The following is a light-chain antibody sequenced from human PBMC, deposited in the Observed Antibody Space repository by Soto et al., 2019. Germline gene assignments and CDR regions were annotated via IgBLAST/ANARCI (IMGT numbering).Light chain of an antibody. Sequence: QSVLTQPPSASGSPGQSVTISCTGTSSDVGGYNYVSWYQQHPGKAPKLMIYEVSKRPSGVPDRFSGSKSGNTASLTVSGLQAKDEADYYCSSYAGSNLWVFGGGTK. V-gene: IGLV2-8*01. CDR1: SSDVGGYNY. J-gene: IGLJ3*02. CDR3: SSYAGSNLWV. CDR2: EVS.